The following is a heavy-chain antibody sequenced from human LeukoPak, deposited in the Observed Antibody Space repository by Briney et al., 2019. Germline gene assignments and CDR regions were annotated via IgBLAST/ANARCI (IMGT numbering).Heavy chain of an antibody. CDR2: INWNGGST. CDR1: GITFNNYG. V-gene: IGHV3-20*04. Sequence: GGSLRLSCAASGITFNNYGMSWVRQAPGKGLQWVSGINWNGGSTGYADSVKGRFTISRDNAKNSLYLQMNSLRAEDTGLYYCARDSRRYFDLWGRGTLVTVSS. J-gene: IGHJ2*01. CDR3: ARDSRRYFDL.